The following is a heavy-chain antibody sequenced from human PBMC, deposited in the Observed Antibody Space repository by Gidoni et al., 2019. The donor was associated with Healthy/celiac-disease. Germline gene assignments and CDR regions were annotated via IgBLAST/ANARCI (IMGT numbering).Heavy chain of an antibody. V-gene: IGHV1-69*01. J-gene: IGHJ5*02. CDR3: AGWEADRLTTDNNWFDP. Sequence: QVQLVQPGDAVKKTGSSVKVSCKASGGTFSSYAISWGRQAPGQGLEWMGGLIPIFGTANYAQTFQVRFTITADESPSTAYMELSSLRSEDTAVYYCAGWEADRLTTDNNWFDPWGQGTLVTVSS. CDR2: LIPIFGTA. CDR1: GGTFSSYA. D-gene: IGHD4-4*01.